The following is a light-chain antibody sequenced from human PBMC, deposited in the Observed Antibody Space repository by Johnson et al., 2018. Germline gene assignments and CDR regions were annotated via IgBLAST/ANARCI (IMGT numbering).Light chain of an antibody. CDR3: GTWDSSLSAGNV. CDR2: ENN. J-gene: IGLJ1*01. Sequence: QSVLTQPHSVSAAPGQKVTISCYGSSSNIGNNYVSWYQQLPGTAPKLLIYENNKRPSGIPDRFSGSKSGTSATLGITGLQTGDEADYYCGTWDSSLSAGNVFGTGTKVTVL. CDR1: SSNIGNNY. V-gene: IGLV1-51*02.